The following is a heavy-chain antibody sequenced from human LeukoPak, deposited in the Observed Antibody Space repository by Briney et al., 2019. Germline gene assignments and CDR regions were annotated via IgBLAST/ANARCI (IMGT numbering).Heavy chain of an antibody. J-gene: IGHJ4*02. CDR1: GFTFSSYT. CDR3: AKDLGRIVGATFDY. CDR2: ITSSGAHT. D-gene: IGHD1-26*01. Sequence: GGSLRLSCAASGFTFSSYTMSWVRQAPGKGLEWVSGITSSGAHTYYVDSVKGRFTISRDNSKNTLYLQMNSLRAEDTAVYYCAKDLGRIVGATFDYWGQGTLVTVSS. V-gene: IGHV3-23*01.